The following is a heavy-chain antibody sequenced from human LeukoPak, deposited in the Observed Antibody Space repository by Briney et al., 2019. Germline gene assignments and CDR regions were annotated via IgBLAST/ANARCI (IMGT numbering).Heavy chain of an antibody. CDR1: GFTFSSYG. V-gene: IGHV3-33*01. CDR2: LWHDGSNK. CDR3: ARDSVAVAGYYYSGMDV. J-gene: IGHJ6*02. Sequence: GGSLRLSCAASGFTFSSYGMHWVRQAPGKGLEWVAVLWHDGSNKYYADSVKGRFTISRDNSKNTLYLQMNSLRAEDTAVYYCARDSVAVAGYYYSGMDVWGQGTTVTV. D-gene: IGHD6-19*01.